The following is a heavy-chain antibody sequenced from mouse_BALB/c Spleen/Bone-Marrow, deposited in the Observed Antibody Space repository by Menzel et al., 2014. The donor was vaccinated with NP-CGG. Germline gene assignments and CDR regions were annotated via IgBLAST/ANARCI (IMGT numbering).Heavy chain of an antibody. V-gene: IGHV6-6*02. Sequence: EVMLVESGGGLVQPGGSMKLSCVASGFTFSNYWMNWVRQSPEKGLEWVAEIRLKSNNYATHYAESVKGRFAISRDDSKSSVYLQMNNLRTEDTGIYYCSRGSYYDYFYAMDYWGQGTSVTVSS. CDR1: GFTFSNYW. CDR2: IRLKSNNYAT. D-gene: IGHD2-4*01. CDR3: SRGSYYDYFYAMDY. J-gene: IGHJ4*01.